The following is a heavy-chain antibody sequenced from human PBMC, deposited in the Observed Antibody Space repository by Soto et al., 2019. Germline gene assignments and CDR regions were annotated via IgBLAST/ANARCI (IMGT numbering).Heavy chain of an antibody. V-gene: IGHV4-59*08. Sequence: KPSETLSLTCTVSGGSISGYYWSWIRQPPGKGLEWIGYIYSSGSTNYNPSLQSRVTISVDTSKNQFSLKLSSVTAADTAVYYCARLACSSTRCFTYFDYWGQGALVTVSS. J-gene: IGHJ4*02. CDR1: GGSISGYY. CDR3: ARLACSSTRCFTYFDY. CDR2: IYSSGST. D-gene: IGHD2-2*02.